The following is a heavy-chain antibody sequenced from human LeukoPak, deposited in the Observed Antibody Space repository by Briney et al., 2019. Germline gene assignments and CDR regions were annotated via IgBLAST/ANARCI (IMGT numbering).Heavy chain of an antibody. Sequence: GGSLRLSCAASGFTFRSYWMSWVRQAPGKGLEWVANIKQDGSEKYYVDSVKGRFTISRDNAKNTLYLQMNSLRAEDTAVYYCASASSHRIAAGGDYWGQGTLVIVSS. V-gene: IGHV3-7*01. CDR3: ASASSHRIAAGGDY. CDR1: GFTFRSYW. J-gene: IGHJ4*02. CDR2: IKQDGSEK. D-gene: IGHD6-13*01.